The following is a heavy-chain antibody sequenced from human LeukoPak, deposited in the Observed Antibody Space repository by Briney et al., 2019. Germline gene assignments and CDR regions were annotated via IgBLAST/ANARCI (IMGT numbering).Heavy chain of an antibody. V-gene: IGHV4-31*03. D-gene: IGHD3-10*01. CDR1: GDSINTGSYY. CDR2: IYSSGDT. CDR3: ASQYYYGSGSRYGMDV. Sequence: SETLSLTCNVSGDSINTGSYYWSWIRQHPGKGLEYIGYIYSSGDTYYNPSLKSRVSISVDRSKNQFSLKLNSVTAADTAVYYCASQYYYGSGSRYGMDVWGQGTTVTVSS. J-gene: IGHJ6*02.